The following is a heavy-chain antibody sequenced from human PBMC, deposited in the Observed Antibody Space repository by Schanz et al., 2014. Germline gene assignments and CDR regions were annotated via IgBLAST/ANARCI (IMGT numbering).Heavy chain of an antibody. D-gene: IGHD6-19*01. CDR3: AEDVSPVANAVHFYYMDV. Sequence: EVQLLDSGGGLVQPGGSLRLSCAASGFTFTNYAMTWVRQAPGKGLEWVSGISGSGGSTYDADSVKGRFTISRDNSKNTLYLQTKSLRAEDTAGYYCAEDVSPVANAVHFYYMDVWGQGTTVTVSS. J-gene: IGHJ6*02. CDR2: ISGSGGST. V-gene: IGHV3-23*01. CDR1: GFTFTNYA.